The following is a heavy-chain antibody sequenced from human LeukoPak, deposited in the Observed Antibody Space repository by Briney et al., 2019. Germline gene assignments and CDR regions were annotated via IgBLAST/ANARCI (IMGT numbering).Heavy chain of an antibody. J-gene: IGHJ4*02. Sequence: QPGEALRLSCTASGFTFDVYAMHWVRQAPEKGLEWVSLISADGGSTYYADSVKGRFTISRDNSKNSLSLQMNSLRTEDTALYYCAKDRRGYGAYAPGDYWGQGTLVTVSS. CDR1: GFTFDVYA. CDR2: ISADGGST. CDR3: AKDRRGYGAYAPGDY. D-gene: IGHD5-12*01. V-gene: IGHV3-43*02.